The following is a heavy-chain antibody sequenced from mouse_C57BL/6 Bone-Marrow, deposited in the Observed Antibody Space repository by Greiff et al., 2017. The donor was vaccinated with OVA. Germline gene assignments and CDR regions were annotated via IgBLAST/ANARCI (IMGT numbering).Heavy chain of an antibody. CDR2: ISYDGSN. CDR3: ARGDSLYAMDY. D-gene: IGHD3-3*01. Sequence: EVQLVESGPGLVKPSQSLSLTCSVTGYSITSGYYWNWIRQFPGNKLEWMGYISYDGSNNYNPSLKNRISITRDTSKNQFFLKLNSVTTEDTATYYCARGDSLYAMDYWGQGTSVTVSS. V-gene: IGHV3-6*01. J-gene: IGHJ4*01. CDR1: GYSITSGYY.